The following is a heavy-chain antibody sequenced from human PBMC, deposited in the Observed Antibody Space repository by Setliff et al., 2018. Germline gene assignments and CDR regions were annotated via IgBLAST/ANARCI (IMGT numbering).Heavy chain of an antibody. CDR1: GFTFVNYW. CDR3: TASPISSGWHSNFDYNMDV. Sequence: PGGSLRLSCAASGFTFVNYWMHWVRQAPGKGLVWVGRIKRITDSGTTDHAAPVKGRFTVSRDDSISTLYLQINSLKTEDTAVYYCTASPISSGWHSNFDYNMDVWGQGTTVTVSS. V-gene: IGHV3-15*01. D-gene: IGHD6-19*01. J-gene: IGHJ6*02. CDR2: IKRITDSGTT.